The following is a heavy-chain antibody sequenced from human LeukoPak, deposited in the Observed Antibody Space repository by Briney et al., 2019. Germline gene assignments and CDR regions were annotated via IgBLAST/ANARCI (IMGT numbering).Heavy chain of an antibody. CDR1: GFTFSDYY. CDR2: ISGSGSTI. CDR3: ARDSNSSPYYFDY. V-gene: IGHV3-11*04. J-gene: IGHJ4*02. Sequence: GGSLRLSCAASGFTFSDYYMSWIRQAPGKGLEWVSYISGSGSTIYYADSVKGRFTISRDNAKNSLYLQMNSLRAEDTAVYYCARDSNSSPYYFDYWGQGTLVTVSS. D-gene: IGHD6-6*01.